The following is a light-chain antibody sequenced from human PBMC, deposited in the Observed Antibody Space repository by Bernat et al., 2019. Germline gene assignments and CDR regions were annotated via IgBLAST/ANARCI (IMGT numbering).Light chain of an antibody. V-gene: IGLV2-14*01. CDR2: DVG. J-gene: IGLJ2*01. Sequence: QSALTQPASVSGSPGQSITISCTGSSSDVGAYKFVSWYQQHPGKAPKLMIYDVGDRPSGVSDRFSGSKSGNTASLTISGLQADDEADYYCSSYTTSSTRVFGGGTRLTVL. CDR1: SSDVGAYKF. CDR3: SSYTTSSTRV.